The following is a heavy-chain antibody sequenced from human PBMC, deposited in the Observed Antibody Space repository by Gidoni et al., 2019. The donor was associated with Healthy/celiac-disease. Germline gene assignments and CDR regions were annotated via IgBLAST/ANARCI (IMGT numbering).Heavy chain of an antibody. Sequence: QVQLVESGGGLVKPGGSLRLSCAASGFTFSDYYMSWIRQAPGKGLVLFSSISSSGSTIYYADSLKGRFTISRDNAKNSLYLQMNSLRAEDTAVYYCARGGVDTAMPGVQGFDPWGQGTLVTVSS. J-gene: IGHJ5*02. D-gene: IGHD5-18*01. CDR2: ISSSGSTI. CDR3: ARGGVDTAMPGVQGFDP. CDR1: GFTFSDYY. V-gene: IGHV3-11*01.